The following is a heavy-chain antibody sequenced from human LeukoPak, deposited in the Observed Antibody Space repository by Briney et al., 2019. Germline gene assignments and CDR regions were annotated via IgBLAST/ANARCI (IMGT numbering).Heavy chain of an antibody. D-gene: IGHD3-22*01. CDR3: ARGTDYYDSSGYYPVFDY. CDR1: GYTFTGYY. Sequence: EASVKVSCKAPGYTFTGYYMHWVRQAPGQGLEWMGWINPNSGGTYYAQTFRGRVTMTRDTSISTAYMELSRLISDDTAVYYCARGTDYYDSSGYYPVFDYWGQGTLVTVSS. CDR2: INPNSGGT. V-gene: IGHV1-2*02. J-gene: IGHJ4*02.